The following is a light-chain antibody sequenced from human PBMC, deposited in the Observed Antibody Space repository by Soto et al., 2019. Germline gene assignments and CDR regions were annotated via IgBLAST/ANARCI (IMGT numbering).Light chain of an antibody. Sequence: IVLTQSPGTLSLSPGERATFSCRASQIVTSAYLAWYKQKPGQAPRLLIYGASTRAAGISDSFRGSGSGTEFTLTISSLRSEDSAIYYCQQYFEWPPMTFGQGTK. CDR3: QQYFEWPPMT. V-gene: IGKV3-20*01. CDR2: GAS. CDR1: QIVTSAY. J-gene: IGKJ1*01.